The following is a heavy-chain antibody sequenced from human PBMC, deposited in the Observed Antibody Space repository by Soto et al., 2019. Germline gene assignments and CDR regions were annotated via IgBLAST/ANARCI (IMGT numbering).Heavy chain of an antibody. J-gene: IGHJ6*04. CDR1: GFTFSDYY. CDR2: ISSSGSKI. CDR3: ATQNIPLRRYCSGGICFSSMSAWDV. V-gene: IGHV3-11*01. Sequence: QVQLVESGGGLVQPGGSLRLSCAASGFTFSDYYMHWIRQAPGKGLEWVAYISSSGSKIYYADSVKGRFTISRDNAKNSLYLQMNRLRAEDTAENYCATQNIPLRRYCSGGICFSSMSAWDVWGKGTTVTVSS. D-gene: IGHD2-15*01.